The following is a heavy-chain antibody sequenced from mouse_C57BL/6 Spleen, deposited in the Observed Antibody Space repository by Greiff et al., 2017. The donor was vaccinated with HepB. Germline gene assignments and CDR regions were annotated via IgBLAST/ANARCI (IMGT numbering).Heavy chain of an antibody. CDR2: IDPETGGT. D-gene: IGHD2-3*01. Sequence: QVQLQQSGAELVRPGASVTLSCKASGYTFTDYEMHWVKQTPVHGLEWIGAIDPETGGTAYNQKFKGKAILTADKSSSTAYMELRSLTSEDSAVYYCTRSYDGWDYWGQGTTLTVSS. J-gene: IGHJ2*01. CDR1: GYTFTDYE. V-gene: IGHV1-15*01. CDR3: TRSYDGWDY.